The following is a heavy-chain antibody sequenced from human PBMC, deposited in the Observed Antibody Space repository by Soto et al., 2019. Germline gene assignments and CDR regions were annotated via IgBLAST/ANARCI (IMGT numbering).Heavy chain of an antibody. D-gene: IGHD2-2*01. CDR1: GGSFSGYY. CDR2: INHSGST. V-gene: IGHV4-34*01. CDR3: ARGLIGYCSSTSCYVSEYYFDY. J-gene: IGHJ4*02. Sequence: SETLSLTCAVYGGSFSGYYWSWIRQPPGKGLEWIGEINHSGSTNYNPSLKSRVTISVDTSKNQFSRKLSSVTAADTAVYYCARGLIGYCSSTSCYVSEYYFDYWGQGTLVTVSS.